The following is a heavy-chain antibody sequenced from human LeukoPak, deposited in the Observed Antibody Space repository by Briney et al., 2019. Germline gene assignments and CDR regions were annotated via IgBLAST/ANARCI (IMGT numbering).Heavy chain of an antibody. CDR1: GGSFSGYY. V-gene: IGHV4-34*01. J-gene: IGHJ5*02. D-gene: IGHD5-12*01. CDR2: INHSGST. CDR3: ARSGYSGYDYYSRVYRSGGYNWFDP. Sequence: NPSETLSLTCAVYGGSFSGYYWSWIRQPPGKGLEWIGEINHSGSTNYNPSLKSRVTISVDTSKNQFSLKLSSVTAADTAVYYCARSGYSGYDYYSRVYRSGGYNWFDPWGQGTLVTVSS.